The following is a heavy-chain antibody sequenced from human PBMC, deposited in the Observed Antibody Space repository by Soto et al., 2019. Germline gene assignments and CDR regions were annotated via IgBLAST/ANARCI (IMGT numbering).Heavy chain of an antibody. V-gene: IGHV3-30-3*01. Sequence: QVQLVESGGGVVQPGRSLRLSCAASGFTFSAYTMHWVCQPPGKGLEWVAVISYDGNNERYTDPVKGRFTVSRDNSKSTLYLQWNGLKSNDTAVYYGARDWYSGRSDGLAIWGRGTMFTVSS. CDR3: ARDWYSGRSDGLAI. D-gene: IGHD1-26*01. J-gene: IGHJ3*02. CDR1: GFTFSAYT. CDR2: ISYDGNNE.